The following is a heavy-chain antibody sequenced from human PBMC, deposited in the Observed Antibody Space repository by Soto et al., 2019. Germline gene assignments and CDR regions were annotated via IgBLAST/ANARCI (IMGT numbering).Heavy chain of an antibody. J-gene: IGHJ3*02. Sequence: SVQVSCKASGGTFSSYAISWVRQAPGQGLEWMGGIIPIFGTANYAQKFQGRVTITADESKSTAYMELSSLRSEDTAFYYCARVTACSGQGAFDIWGQGTMVTVSS. D-gene: IGHD2-15*01. CDR2: IIPIFGTA. CDR3: ARVTACSGQGAFDI. V-gene: IGHV1-69*13. CDR1: GGTFSSYA.